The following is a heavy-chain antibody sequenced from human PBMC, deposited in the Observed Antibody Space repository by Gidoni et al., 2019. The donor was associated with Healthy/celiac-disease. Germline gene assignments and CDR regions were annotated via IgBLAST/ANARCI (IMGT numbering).Heavy chain of an antibody. Sequence: EVQLVEAGGGLVKPGGSLRLSCAASGFTFRSYSLHWVRPAPGQGLGWVSSISSSSSYIYYANAVKGRFTISRDNAKNSVYLKMNSLRAEDTAVYYCARVRLHLGELSLYGVGDFDDWGQGTMVTVSS. V-gene: IGHV3-21*01. D-gene: IGHD3-16*02. J-gene: IGHJ4*02. CDR1: GFTFRSYS. CDR3: ARVRLHLGELSLYGVGDFDD. CDR2: ISSSSSYI.